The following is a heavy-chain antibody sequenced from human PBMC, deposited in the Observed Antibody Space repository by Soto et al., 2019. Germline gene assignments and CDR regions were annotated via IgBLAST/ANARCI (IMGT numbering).Heavy chain of an antibody. CDR1: GYTFTSYA. CDR3: ARDFSYYDYVWGSY. V-gene: IGHV1-3*01. D-gene: IGHD3-16*01. Sequence: GASVKVSCKASGYTFTSYAMHWVRQAPGQRLEWMGWINAGNGNTKYSQKFQGRVTITRDTSASTAYMELSSLRSEDTAVYYCARDFSYYDYVWGSYWGQGTLVAVSS. J-gene: IGHJ4*02. CDR2: INAGNGNT.